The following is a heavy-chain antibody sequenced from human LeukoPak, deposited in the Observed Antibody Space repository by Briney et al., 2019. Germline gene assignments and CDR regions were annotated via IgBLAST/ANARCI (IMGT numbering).Heavy chain of an antibody. Sequence: GGSLRLSCAASGFTVSRNYMTWVRQAPGKGLEWVSYISSSSNTIHYADSVKGRFTISRDNAKNSLYLQMNSLRGEDTAVYYCARKRRRFGEYYFDYWGQGTLVTVSS. CDR2: ISSSSNTI. CDR3: ARKRRRFGEYYFDY. CDR1: GFTVSRNY. J-gene: IGHJ4*02. D-gene: IGHD3-10*01. V-gene: IGHV3-48*04.